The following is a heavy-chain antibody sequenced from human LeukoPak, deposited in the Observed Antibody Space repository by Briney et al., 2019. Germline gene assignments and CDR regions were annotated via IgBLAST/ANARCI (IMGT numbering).Heavy chain of an antibody. CDR1: GFDFSSNW. Sequence: GSLRLSCAASGFDFSSNWMHWVRHAPGQGLVWVSRIKGDGISTNYADSVKGRFTISRDIAKNTLYLQMNSLRAEDTGVYYCAKDHYWSINYWGRGTLVTVSS. J-gene: IGHJ4*02. D-gene: IGHD3-3*01. CDR2: IKGDGIST. CDR3: AKDHYWSINY. V-gene: IGHV3-74*01.